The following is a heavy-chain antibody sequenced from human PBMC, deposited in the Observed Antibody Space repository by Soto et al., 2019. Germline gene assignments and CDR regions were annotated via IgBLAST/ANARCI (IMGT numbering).Heavy chain of an antibody. Sequence: GGSLRLSCAASGFTFSSYGMHWVRQAPGKGLEWVAVIWYDGSNKYYADSVKGRFTISRDNSKNTLYLQMNSLRAEDTAVYYCARAGGQNTMVRGVIDYWGQGTLVTVSS. D-gene: IGHD3-10*01. CDR1: GFTFSSYG. J-gene: IGHJ4*02. V-gene: IGHV3-33*01. CDR2: IWYDGSNK. CDR3: ARAGGQNTMVRGVIDY.